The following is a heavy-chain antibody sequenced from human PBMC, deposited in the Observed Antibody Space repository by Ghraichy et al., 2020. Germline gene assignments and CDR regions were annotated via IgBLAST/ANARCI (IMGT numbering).Heavy chain of an antibody. V-gene: IGHV3-9*01. CDR1: GFTFDDYA. D-gene: IGHD3-3*01. CDR2: ISWNSGSI. J-gene: IGHJ6*02. Sequence: SLRLSCAASGFTFDDYAMHWVRQAPGKGLEWVSGISWNSGSIGYADSVKGRFTISRDNAKNSLYLQMNSLRAEDTALYYCARGSGLIYYYYGMDVWGQGTTVTVSS. CDR3: ARGSGLIYYYYGMDV.